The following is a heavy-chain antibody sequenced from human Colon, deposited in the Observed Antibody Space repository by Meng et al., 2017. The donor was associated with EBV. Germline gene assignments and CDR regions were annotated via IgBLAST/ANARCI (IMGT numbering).Heavy chain of an antibody. V-gene: IGHV4-39*07. CDR2: IYYRGST. Sequence: QLLLHESGPGPLTPSASLSLTCSIAGGSITNTSSSWGWVRQPPGKGLEWIGSIYYRGSTNYNPSLKSRISMSVDMSKNQFSLKVNSVTAADTAIYYCVISSHNWGQGTLVTVSS. D-gene: IGHD3-3*02. J-gene: IGHJ4*02. CDR3: VISSHN. CDR1: GGSITNTSSS.